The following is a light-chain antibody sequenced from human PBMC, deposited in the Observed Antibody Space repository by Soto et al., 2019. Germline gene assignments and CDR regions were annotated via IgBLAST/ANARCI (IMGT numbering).Light chain of an antibody. CDR1: QSVSSN. CDR2: GAS. J-gene: IGKJ3*01. Sequence: EIVMTQSPATLSVSSGERATLSCRASQSVSSNLAWYQQKPGQAPRLLIYGASTRATGIPARFSGSGSGTEFTLTISSLQSEDFAVYYCQQYNNFIFTFGPGTKVDIK. CDR3: QQYNNFIFT. V-gene: IGKV3-15*01.